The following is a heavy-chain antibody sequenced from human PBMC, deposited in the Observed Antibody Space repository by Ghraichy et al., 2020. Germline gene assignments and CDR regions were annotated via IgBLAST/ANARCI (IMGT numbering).Heavy chain of an antibody. Sequence: GGSLRLSCAASGFTFSSYVMSWVRQAPGKGLEWVSAITSGGTTYYADSVKGRFTISSDNSKNTLYLQMNSLRAADTAVYYCATSGQQWLVFDNWGQGTLGTV. CDR1: GFTFSSYV. CDR2: ITSGGTT. J-gene: IGHJ4*02. D-gene: IGHD6-19*01. CDR3: ATSGQQWLVFDN. V-gene: IGHV3-23*01.